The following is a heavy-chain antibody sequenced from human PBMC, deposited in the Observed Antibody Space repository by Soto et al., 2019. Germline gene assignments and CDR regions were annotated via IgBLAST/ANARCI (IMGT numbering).Heavy chain of an antibody. J-gene: IGHJ5*02. CDR1: GFIFSSYA. V-gene: IGHV3-30-3*01. CDR2: ISYDGSNK. Sequence: GGSLRLSCAASGFIFSSYAMHWVRQAPCKGLEWVAVISYDGSNKYYADSVKGRFTISRDNSKNTLDLQMNSLRAEDTAVYYCARSHLLLWRFDPWGQGTLVTVS. D-gene: IGHD3-10*01. CDR3: ARSHLLLWRFDP.